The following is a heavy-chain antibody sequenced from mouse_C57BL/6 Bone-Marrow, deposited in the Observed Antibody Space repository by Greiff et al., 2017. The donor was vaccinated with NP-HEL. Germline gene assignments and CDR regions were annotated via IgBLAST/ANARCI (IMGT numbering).Heavy chain of an antibody. J-gene: IGHJ1*03. CDR2: IHPNSGST. V-gene: IGHV1-64*01. CDR1: GYTFTSYW. D-gene: IGHD2-10*02. CDR3: ARCSMVIGYFDV. Sequence: QVQLQQPGAELVKPGASVKLSCKASGYTFTSYWMHWVKQRPGQGLEWIGMIHPNSGSTNYNEKFKSKATLTVDKSSSTAYMQISSLTSEDSAVYYCARCSMVIGYFDVWGTGTTVTVSS.